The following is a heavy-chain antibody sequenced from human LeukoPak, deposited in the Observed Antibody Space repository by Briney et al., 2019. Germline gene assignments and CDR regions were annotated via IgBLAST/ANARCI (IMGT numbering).Heavy chain of an antibody. D-gene: IGHD3-10*01. CDR3: ASAYGSGSYTPLDY. Sequence: ASVKVSCKASGYTFTYYGITWVRQAPEQGLEWMGWISVYNGNTNYAQKLQGRFTMTIDTSTTTAYMELWTLRSDDTAVYYCASAYGSGSYTPLDYWGQGTLVTVSS. J-gene: IGHJ4*02. CDR2: ISVYNGNT. V-gene: IGHV1-18*01. CDR1: GYTFTYYG.